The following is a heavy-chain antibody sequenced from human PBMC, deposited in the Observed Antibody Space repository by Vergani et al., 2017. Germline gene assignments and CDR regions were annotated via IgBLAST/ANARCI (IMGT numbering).Heavy chain of an antibody. Sequence: EVQLVESGGGLVKPGGSLRLSCAASGFTFSNAWLSWVRQAPGKGLEWVGRIKSKTDGGTTDYAAPVKGRFTISRDDTKNTLYLQMNSLKTEDTAVYYCTTWFGEPLGDYWGQGTLVTVSS. CDR3: TTWFGEPLGDY. D-gene: IGHD3-10*01. CDR1: GFTFSNAW. J-gene: IGHJ4*02. V-gene: IGHV3-15*01. CDR2: IKSKTDGGTT.